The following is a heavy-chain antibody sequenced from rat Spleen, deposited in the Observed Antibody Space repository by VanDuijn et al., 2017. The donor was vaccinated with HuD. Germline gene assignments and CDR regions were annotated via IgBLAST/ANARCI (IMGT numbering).Heavy chain of an antibody. CDR2: ITNTGGDV. J-gene: IGHJ2*01. CDR3: TRESYSTFDY. D-gene: IGHD1-2*01. Sequence: EVQLVESGGGLVQPGRSLKLSCVASGFTFNNHWMSWIRQAPGKGLEWIASITNTGGDVYYPDSVKGRFTISRDNAQNSIYLQMNSLTSEDTATYYCTRESYSTFDYWGQGVMVTVSS. V-gene: IGHV5-31*01. CDR1: GFTFNNHW.